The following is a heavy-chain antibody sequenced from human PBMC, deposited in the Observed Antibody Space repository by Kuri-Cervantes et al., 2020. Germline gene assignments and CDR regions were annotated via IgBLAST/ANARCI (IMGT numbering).Heavy chain of an antibody. D-gene: IGHD1-26*01. Sequence: SLKISCTASGFTFDDYAISWFRQAPGKGLEWVSGISWNSGSIGYADSVKGRFTISRDNAKNSLYLQMNSLRAEDTALYYCAKDGTSGSYYDVWGQGTTVTVSS. V-gene: IGHV3-9*01. CDR2: ISWNSGSI. CDR1: GFTFDDYA. J-gene: IGHJ6*02. CDR3: AKDGTSGSYYDV.